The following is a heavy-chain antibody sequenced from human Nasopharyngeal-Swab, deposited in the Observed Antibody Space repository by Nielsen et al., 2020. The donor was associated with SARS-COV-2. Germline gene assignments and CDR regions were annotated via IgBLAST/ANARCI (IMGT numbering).Heavy chain of an antibody. V-gene: IGHV3-74*01. D-gene: IGHD1-1*01. CDR3: ARDKDWNGLDS. J-gene: IGHJ4*02. CDR2: ITPDGSSP. CDR1: GFTFSRHW. Sequence: GESLKISCAASGFTFSRHWMHWVRQVPGKGPVWVSRITPDGSSPSYADSVQGRFTISRDNAKNTLYLQLNSLRAEDTAVYYCARDKDWNGLDSWGQGTLVTVSS.